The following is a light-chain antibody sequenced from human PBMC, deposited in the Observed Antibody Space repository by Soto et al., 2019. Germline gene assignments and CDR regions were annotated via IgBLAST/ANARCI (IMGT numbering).Light chain of an antibody. CDR1: RSNIGSNT. CDR2: DNN. Sequence: QSVLTQPPSASGTPGQRVTISCSGGRSNIGSNTVNWYQQLPGTAPKLLIYDNNQRPSGVPDRFSGSKSGASASLAISGLQSEDEADYYCAAWDDSLNSYVFGTGTKLTVL. J-gene: IGLJ1*01. CDR3: AAWDDSLNSYV. V-gene: IGLV1-44*01.